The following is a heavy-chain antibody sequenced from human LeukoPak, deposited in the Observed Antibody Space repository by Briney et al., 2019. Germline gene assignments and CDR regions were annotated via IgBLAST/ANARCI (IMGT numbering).Heavy chain of an antibody. D-gene: IGHD3-16*02. CDR2: IYYSGST. CDR1: GGSISSSSYY. J-gene: IGHJ4*02. Sequence: SETLSLTCTVSGGSISSSSYYWGWIRQPPGKGLEWIGSIYYSGSTYCNPSLKSRVTISVDTSKNQFSLKLSSVTAADTAVYYCARHPNDYVWGSYRYNFDYWGQGTLVTVSS. CDR3: ARHPNDYVWGSYRYNFDY. V-gene: IGHV4-39*01.